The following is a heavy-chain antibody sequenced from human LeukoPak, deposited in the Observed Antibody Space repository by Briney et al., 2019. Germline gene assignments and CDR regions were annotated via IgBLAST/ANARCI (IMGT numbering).Heavy chain of an antibody. CDR3: AKVSGYYDSSDYTNYYFDY. CDR2: ISGSGIST. D-gene: IGHD3-22*01. J-gene: IGHJ4*02. V-gene: IGHV3-23*01. CDR1: GFTFSIYA. Sequence: GGSLRLSCAASGFTFSIYAMSWVRQAPGKGLEWVSHISGSGISTYYADSVKGRFTISRDNSKNTLYLQMNSLRAEDTAVYFCAKVSGYYDSSDYTNYYFDYWGQGTLVTVSS.